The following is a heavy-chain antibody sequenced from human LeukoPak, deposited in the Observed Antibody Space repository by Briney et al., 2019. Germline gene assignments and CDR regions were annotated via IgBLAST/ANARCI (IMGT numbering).Heavy chain of an antibody. CDR2: LYYSGST. V-gene: IGHV4-38-2*02. CDR3: ARDLLAEYYYGSGSYPNWFDP. D-gene: IGHD3-10*01. J-gene: IGHJ5*02. CDR1: GYSISSGYY. Sequence: SETLSLTCTVSGYSISSGYYWGWIRQPPGKGLEWIGSLYYSGSTYYNPSLKSRVTISVDTSKKQFSLKLSSVTAADTAVYYCARDLLAEYYYGSGSYPNWFDPWGQGTLVTVSS.